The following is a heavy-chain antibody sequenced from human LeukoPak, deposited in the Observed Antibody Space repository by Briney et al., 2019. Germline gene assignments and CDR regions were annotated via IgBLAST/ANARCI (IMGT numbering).Heavy chain of an antibody. CDR2: IYYSGST. D-gene: IGHD5-18*01. CDR1: GGSISSYY. Sequence: KPSETLSLTCTVSGGSISSYYWSWIRQPPGKGLEWIGYIYYSGSTNYNPSLKSRVTISVDTSKNQFSLKLSSVTAADTAVYYCARTWIQLWPHLTWFDYWGQGTLVTVSS. CDR3: ARTWIQLWPHLTWFDY. J-gene: IGHJ4*02. V-gene: IGHV4-59*01.